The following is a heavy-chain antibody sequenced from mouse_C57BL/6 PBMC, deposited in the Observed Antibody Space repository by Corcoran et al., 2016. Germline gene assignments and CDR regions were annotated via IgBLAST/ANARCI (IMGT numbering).Heavy chain of an antibody. D-gene: IGHD1-1*01. J-gene: IGHJ4*01. CDR2: IYPRSGNT. Sequence: QVQLQQSGAELARPGASVKLSCKASGYTFTSYGISWVKQRTGQGLEWIGEIYPRSGNTYYNEKFKGKATLTADKSSSTAYMELRSLTSEDSAVYFCARDLTTVVAVYYYAMDYWGQGTSVTVSS. V-gene: IGHV1-81*01. CDR3: ARDLTTVVAVYYYAMDY. CDR1: GYTFTSYG.